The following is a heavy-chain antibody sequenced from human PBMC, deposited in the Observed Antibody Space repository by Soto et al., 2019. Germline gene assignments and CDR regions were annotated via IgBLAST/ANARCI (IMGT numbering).Heavy chain of an antibody. CDR1: GFTFSSYG. Sequence: PGGSLRLSCAASGFTFSSYGMHWVRQAPGKGLEWVAVIWYDGKKEYYADSVKGRFTISRDNSKNTLYLQMNSLRAEDTALYYCARDQQQLETAFDHWGQGTLVTVSS. J-gene: IGHJ4*02. CDR3: ARDQQQLETAFDH. D-gene: IGHD6-13*01. V-gene: IGHV3-33*08. CDR2: IWYDGKKE.